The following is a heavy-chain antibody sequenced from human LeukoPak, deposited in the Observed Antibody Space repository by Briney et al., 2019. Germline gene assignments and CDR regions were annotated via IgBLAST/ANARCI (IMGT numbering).Heavy chain of an antibody. D-gene: IGHD3-16*01. CDR3: ARGMIYPHATFDY. Sequence: PGGSLRLSCAASGFTFSCYSMNWVRQAPGKGLEWVSYISSSSSTIFYADSVKGRFTISRDNAKNSLYLQMNSLRVEDTAVYYCARGMIYPHATFDYWGQGTLVTASS. CDR2: ISSSSSTI. V-gene: IGHV3-48*01. CDR1: GFTFSCYS. J-gene: IGHJ4*02.